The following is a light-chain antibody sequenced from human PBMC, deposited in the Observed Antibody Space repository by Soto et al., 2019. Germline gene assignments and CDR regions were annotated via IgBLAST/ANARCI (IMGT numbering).Light chain of an antibody. CDR1: QNLSRN. CDR2: YAS. CDR3: QQYDKWPHT. J-gene: IGKJ2*01. Sequence: EMVTTQSPATLSVSPGERATLSCRASQNLSRNLAWYQQQPGQAPRLLIFYASTRATGIPARFSGSGSGTDFTLTISSLQSEDFAVYYCQQYDKWPHTFGQGTKLEIK. V-gene: IGKV3-15*01.